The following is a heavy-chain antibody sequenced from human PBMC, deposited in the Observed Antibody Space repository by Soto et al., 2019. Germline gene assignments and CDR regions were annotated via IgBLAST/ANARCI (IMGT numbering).Heavy chain of an antibody. CDR3: ARLGYCSGGSCLP. V-gene: IGHV4-34*01. D-gene: IGHD2-15*01. J-gene: IGHJ5*02. CDR1: GGSFSGYY. CDR2: INHSGST. Sequence: QVQLQQWGAGLLKPSETLSLTCAVYGGSFSGYYWSWIRQPPGKGLEWIGEINHSGSTNYNPSLKSRVTISLDTSKNQFSLKLSSVTAADTSVYYCARLGYCSGGSCLPWGQGTLVTVSS.